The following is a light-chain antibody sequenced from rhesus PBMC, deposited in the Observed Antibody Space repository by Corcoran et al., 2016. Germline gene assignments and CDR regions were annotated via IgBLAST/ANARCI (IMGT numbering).Light chain of an antibody. Sequence: DIQMTQSPSSLSASVGDTVTITCRASQRISSWLDWYQQKPRKAPKLLIYKASSLQSGVPSRFRGSGSWTDFTLPISSLQPEDFSTYYCLQYSSSTFTFGPGTKLDIK. CDR2: KAS. V-gene: IGKV1-22*01. CDR1: QRISSW. J-gene: IGKJ3*01. CDR3: LQYSSSTFT.